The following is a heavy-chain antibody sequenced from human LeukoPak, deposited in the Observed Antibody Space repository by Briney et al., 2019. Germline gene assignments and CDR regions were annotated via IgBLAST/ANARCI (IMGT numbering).Heavy chain of an antibody. Sequence: PSETLSLTCAVSGGSISSSNWWSWVRQPPGKGLEWIGEIYHSGSTNYNPSLKSRVTISVDKSKSQFSLKLSSVTAADTAVYYCARQPTEYSSSSCFDYWGQGTLVTVSS. D-gene: IGHD6-6*01. CDR1: GGSISSSNW. CDR2: IYHSGST. CDR3: ARQPTEYSSSSCFDY. J-gene: IGHJ4*02. V-gene: IGHV4-4*02.